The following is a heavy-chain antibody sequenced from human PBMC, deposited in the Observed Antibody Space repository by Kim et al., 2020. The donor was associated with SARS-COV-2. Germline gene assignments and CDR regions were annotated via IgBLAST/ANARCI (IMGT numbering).Heavy chain of an antibody. V-gene: IGHV6-1*01. J-gene: IGHJ4*02. D-gene: IGHD3-10*01. Sequence: DYAASVKSRIAINADTSKNQFSLQVNSVTPEDTAVYYCARDRPGAVAFDYWGQGTLVTVSS. CDR3: ARDRPGAVAFDY.